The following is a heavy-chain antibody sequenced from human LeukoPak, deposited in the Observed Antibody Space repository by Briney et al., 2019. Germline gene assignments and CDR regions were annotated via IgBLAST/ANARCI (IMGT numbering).Heavy chain of an antibody. CDR3: AREVRDYYYGMDV. CDR2: ISSSSSAM. J-gene: IGHJ6*02. Sequence: GGSLRLSCAASGFTFSSYAMNWVRQAPGKGLEWVSYISSSSSAMYYADSVKGRFTISRDNAKNSLYLQLNSLRAEDTAVYYCAREVRDYYYGMDVWGQGTKVTVSS. D-gene: IGHD4/OR15-4a*01. CDR1: GFTFSSYA. V-gene: IGHV3-48*01.